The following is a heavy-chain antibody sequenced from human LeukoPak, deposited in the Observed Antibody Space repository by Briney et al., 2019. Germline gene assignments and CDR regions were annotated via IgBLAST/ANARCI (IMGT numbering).Heavy chain of an antibody. D-gene: IGHD3-22*01. J-gene: IGHJ4*02. CDR3: AREGYDSSGYFFDY. CDR1: GFTFSSSA. V-gene: IGHV3-23*01. Sequence: PGGSLRLSCAASGFTFSSSAMSWVRQAPGKGLEWVSTISGSDSSTHYADSVKGRFTISRDNSKNALYLQTNSLRAEDTAVYYCAREGYDSSGYFFDYWGQGTLVTVSS. CDR2: ISGSDSST.